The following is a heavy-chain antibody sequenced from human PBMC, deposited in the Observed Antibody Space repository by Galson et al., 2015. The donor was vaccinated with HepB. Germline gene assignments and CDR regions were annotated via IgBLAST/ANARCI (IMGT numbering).Heavy chain of an antibody. CDR2: ISWNSGSI. D-gene: IGHD2-15*01. V-gene: IGHV3-9*01. J-gene: IGHJ3*02. CDR1: GFTFDDYA. Sequence: SLRLSCAASGFTFDDYAMHWVRQAPGKGLEWVSAISWNSGSIGYADSVKGRFTISRDNAKNSLYLQMNSLRAEDTALYYCAKGGSSGRDAFDIWGQGTMVTVSS. CDR3: AKGGSSGRDAFDI.